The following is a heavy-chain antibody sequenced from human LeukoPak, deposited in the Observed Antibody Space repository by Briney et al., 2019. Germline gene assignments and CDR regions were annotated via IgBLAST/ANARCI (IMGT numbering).Heavy chain of an antibody. D-gene: IGHD6-6*01. Sequence: PSQTLSLTCTVSGGSISSGGYYWRWIRQHPGKGLEWIGYIYYSGSTYYNPSLKSRVTISVDASKNQFSLKLSSVTAADTAVYYCAREVVSSSSGAFDYWGQGTLVTVSS. J-gene: IGHJ4*02. CDR1: GGSISSGGYY. CDR3: AREVVSSSSGAFDY. V-gene: IGHV4-31*03. CDR2: IYYSGST.